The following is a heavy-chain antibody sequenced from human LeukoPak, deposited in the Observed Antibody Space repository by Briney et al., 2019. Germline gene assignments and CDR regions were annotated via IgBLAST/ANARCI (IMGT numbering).Heavy chain of an antibody. V-gene: IGHV1-58*02. J-gene: IGHJ3*02. D-gene: IGHD6-25*01. Sequence: ASVKVSCKASGFSFTRSAMQWVRQSRGERLEWIGWIVVGSGYTDYAQKFQERVTITRDMSTSEAYMELSSLRSEDTAVYYCATDSSGNDAFDIWGQGTMVTVSS. CDR3: ATDSSGNDAFDI. CDR2: IVVGSGYT. CDR1: GFSFTRSA.